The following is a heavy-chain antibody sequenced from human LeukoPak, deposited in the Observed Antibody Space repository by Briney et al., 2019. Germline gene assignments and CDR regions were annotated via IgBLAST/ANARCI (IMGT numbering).Heavy chain of an antibody. Sequence: GASVKVSCKASGGTFSSYAISWVRQAPGQGLEWMGGIIPIFGPANYAQKFQGRVTITADESTSTAYMELSSLRSEDTAVYYCATDPVDTAMVTWGQGTLVTVSS. J-gene: IGHJ5*02. D-gene: IGHD5-18*01. CDR3: ATDPVDTAMVT. V-gene: IGHV1-69*13. CDR1: GGTFSSYA. CDR2: IIPIFGPA.